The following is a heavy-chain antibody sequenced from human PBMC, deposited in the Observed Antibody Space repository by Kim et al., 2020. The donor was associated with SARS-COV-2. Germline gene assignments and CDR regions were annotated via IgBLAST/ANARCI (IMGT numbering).Heavy chain of an antibody. D-gene: IGHD3-10*01. V-gene: IGHV1-24*01. CDR3: ATDPLMVRGVPYGMDV. CDR2: FDPEDGET. Sequence: ASVKVSCKVSGYTLTELSMHWVRQAPGKGLEWMGGFDPEDGETIYAQKFQGRVTMTEDTSTDTAYMELSSLRSEDTAVYYCATDPLMVRGVPYGMDVWGQGTTVTVSS. CDR1: GYTLTELS. J-gene: IGHJ6*02.